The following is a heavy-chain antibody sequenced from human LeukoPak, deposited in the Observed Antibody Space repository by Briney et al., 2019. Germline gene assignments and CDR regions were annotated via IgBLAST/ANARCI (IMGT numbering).Heavy chain of an antibody. CDR2: ISSSGSTI. CDR1: GFTVSSNY. D-gene: IGHD1-26*01. V-gene: IGHV3-11*04. Sequence: GGSLRLSCAASGFTVSSNYMSWIRQAPGKGLEWVSYISSSGSTIYYADSVKGRFTISRDNAKNSLYLQMNSLRAEDTAVYYCARSPPQLLDYWGQGTLVTVSS. CDR3: ARSPPQLLDY. J-gene: IGHJ4*02.